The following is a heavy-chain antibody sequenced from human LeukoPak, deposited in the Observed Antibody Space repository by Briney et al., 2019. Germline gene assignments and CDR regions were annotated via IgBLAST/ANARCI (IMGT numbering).Heavy chain of an antibody. V-gene: IGHV4-34*01. J-gene: IGHJ4*02. D-gene: IGHD2-8*01. CDR2: INHSGST. Sequence: SETLSLTCAVYGDFFSGYYWSWIRQPPGKGLEWIGEINHSGSTNYNPSLKSRVTISLDTSKNQFSLKLSSVTAADTAVCYCATENGFNDYWGQGTLVTVSS. CDR3: ATENGFNDY. CDR1: GDFFSGYY.